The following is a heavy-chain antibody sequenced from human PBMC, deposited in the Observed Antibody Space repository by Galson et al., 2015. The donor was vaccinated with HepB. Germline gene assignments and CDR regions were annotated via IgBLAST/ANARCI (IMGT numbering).Heavy chain of an antibody. V-gene: IGHV6-1*01. Sequence: CAISGDSVSSNSAAWNWIRQSPSRGLEWLGRTYYRSKWYNDYAVSVKSRITINPDTSKNQFSLQLNSVTPEDTAVYYCARDRQLERRGGDAFDIWGQGTMVTVSS. CDR3: ARDRQLERRGGDAFDI. CDR2: TYYRSKWYN. D-gene: IGHD1-1*01. CDR1: GDSVSSNSAA. J-gene: IGHJ3*02.